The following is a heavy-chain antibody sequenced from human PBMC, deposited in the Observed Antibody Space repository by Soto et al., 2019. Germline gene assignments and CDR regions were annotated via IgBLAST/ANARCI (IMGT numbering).Heavy chain of an antibody. D-gene: IGHD2-2*01. V-gene: IGHV4-34*01. CDR3: ARGKYFCIITSCYWGDYYYYYMDV. CDR1: GGSFSGYY. CDR2: INHSGST. J-gene: IGHJ6*03. Sequence: SETLSLTCAVYGGSFSGYYWSWIRQPPGKGLEWIGEINHSGSTNYNPSLKSRVTISVDTSKNQFSLKLSSVTAADTAVYYCARGKYFCIITSCYWGDYYYYYMDVWGKGTTVTVSS.